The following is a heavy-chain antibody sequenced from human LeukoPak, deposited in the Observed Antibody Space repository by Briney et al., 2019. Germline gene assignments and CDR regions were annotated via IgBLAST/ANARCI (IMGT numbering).Heavy chain of an antibody. CDR3: ARALGGFSDY. CDR2: IKEDGSEM. CDR1: GFMFGRYW. J-gene: IGHJ4*02. D-gene: IGHD3-16*01. Sequence: SGGSLRLSCAASGFMFGRYWMSWVRQAPGKGLEWVANIKEDGSEMYYVDSVKGRFTISRDNAKNSLYLQMNILRAEDTAVYYCARALGGFSDYWGQGTLVTVSS. V-gene: IGHV3-7*05.